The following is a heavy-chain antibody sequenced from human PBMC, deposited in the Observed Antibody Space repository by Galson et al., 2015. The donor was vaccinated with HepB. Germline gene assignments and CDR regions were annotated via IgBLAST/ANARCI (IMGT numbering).Heavy chain of an antibody. CDR3: VRHTYSISWYDIVY. J-gene: IGHJ4*02. CDR2: IHYSGTT. D-gene: IGHD6-13*01. CDR1: GGSITSSY. V-gene: IGHV4-59*08. Sequence: SETLSLTCSVSGGSITSSYWSWIRQPPGKGLEWIGYIHYSGTTKYNPSLVSRVTISGDTSKHQFSLKLSSVTAADTAVYYCVRHTYSISWYDIVYWGQGILVTVSS.